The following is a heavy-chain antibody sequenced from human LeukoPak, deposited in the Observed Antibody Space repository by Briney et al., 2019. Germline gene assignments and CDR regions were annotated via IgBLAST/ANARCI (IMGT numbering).Heavy chain of an antibody. D-gene: IGHD6-19*01. CDR3: AREWTGYSSGWSKINYWYFDL. V-gene: IGHV3-64*01. CDR1: GFTFSSYA. Sequence: GGSLRLSCAASGFTFSSYAMHWVRQAPGKGLEYVSAISSNGGSTYYANSVKGRFTISRDNSKNTLYLQMGSLRAEDMAVYYCAREWTGYSSGWSKINYWYFDLWGRGTLVTVSS. J-gene: IGHJ2*01. CDR2: ISSNGGST.